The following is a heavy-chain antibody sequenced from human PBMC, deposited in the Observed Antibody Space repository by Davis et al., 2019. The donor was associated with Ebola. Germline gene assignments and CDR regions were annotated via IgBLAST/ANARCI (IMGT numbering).Heavy chain of an antibody. CDR3: NQAYSSGYYLRDY. Sequence: GGSLRLSCTASGFTSGAYAMSWFRQAPGKGLERVGFIRSKAYGGTTEYAASVKGRFTISKDDSKNTAYLQMNSLKTEDTAVYYCNQAYSSGYYLRDYWGQGTLVTVSS. CDR1: GFTSGAYA. D-gene: IGHD3-22*01. J-gene: IGHJ4*02. V-gene: IGHV3-49*03. CDR2: IRSKAYGGTT.